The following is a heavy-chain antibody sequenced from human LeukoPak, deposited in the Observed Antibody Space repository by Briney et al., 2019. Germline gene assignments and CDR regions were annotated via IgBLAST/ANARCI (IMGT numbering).Heavy chain of an antibody. J-gene: IGHJ4*02. V-gene: IGHV3-48*04. D-gene: IGHD2-2*02. CDR2: DSRSSDNI. CDR1: GFTFGAYG. CDR3: ARSYCDTTSCYRAY. Sequence: GGSLRLSCAASGFTFGAYGMHWVRQAPGEWREWLAHDSRSSDNINYAHSVKGRFTISRDNDKNSVYLQMNSLRAEDTAVYYCARSYCDTTSCYRAYWGQGTLVTVSS.